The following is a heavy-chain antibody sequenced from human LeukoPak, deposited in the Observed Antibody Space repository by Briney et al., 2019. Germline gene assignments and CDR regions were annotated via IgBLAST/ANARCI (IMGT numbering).Heavy chain of an antibody. Sequence: SGPTLVKPTQTLTLTRTFSGFSLSTSGVGGGWIRQTPGKAPEWLALIYWNDDKRYSPSLKSRLSITKDTPKNQVVLTMTNMDPVDTATYYCAHSLYHYHSGGYCHYFDYWGQGTLVTVSS. J-gene: IGHJ4*02. V-gene: IGHV2-5*01. CDR1: GFSLSTSGVG. D-gene: IGHD3-22*01. CDR2: IYWNDDK. CDR3: AHSLYHYHSGGYCHYFDY.